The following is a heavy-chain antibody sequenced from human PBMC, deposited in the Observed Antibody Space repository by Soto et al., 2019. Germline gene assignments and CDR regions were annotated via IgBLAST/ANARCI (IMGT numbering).Heavy chain of an antibody. J-gene: IGHJ6*02. CDR2: ISYDGSNK. D-gene: IGHD4-17*01. Sequence: QVQLVESGGGVVQPGRSLRLSCAASGFTFSSYGMHWVRQAPGKGLEWVAVISYDGSNKYYADSVKGRFTISRDNSKNTLYLPMNSLRAEDTAVYYCAKEAYGDYVGYGMDVWGQGTTVTVSS. CDR3: AKEAYGDYVGYGMDV. V-gene: IGHV3-30*18. CDR1: GFTFSSYG.